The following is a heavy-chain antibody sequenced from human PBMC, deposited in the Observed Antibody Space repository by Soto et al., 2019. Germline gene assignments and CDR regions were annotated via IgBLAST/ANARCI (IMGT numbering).Heavy chain of an antibody. D-gene: IGHD3-16*01. CDR1: GGLFSSFA. CDR2: IIPVFGTT. Sequence: SVKVSCKDSGGLFSSFAISWVRQAPGQGLEWMGGIIPVFGTTNYAQKFQGRVTITADESTNTAYMELSSLTSDDTAMYYCARGGGPYVWSNEFWGQGTQVTVSS. V-gene: IGHV1-69*13. CDR3: ARGGGPYVWSNEF. J-gene: IGHJ4*02.